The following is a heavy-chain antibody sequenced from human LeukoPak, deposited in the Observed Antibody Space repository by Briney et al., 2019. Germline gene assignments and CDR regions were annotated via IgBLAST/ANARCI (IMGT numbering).Heavy chain of an antibody. Sequence: GGSLRLSCAASGFAFSSHGMHWVRQAPGKGLEWVAVIWYDGSHKYCADSVKGRFTISRDNYKNTLYLQMNSLRAEDTAVYYCARESYGGEGPFDIWGQGTMVTVSS. CDR1: GFAFSSHG. V-gene: IGHV3-33*01. CDR3: ARESYGGEGPFDI. J-gene: IGHJ3*02. CDR2: IWYDGSHK. D-gene: IGHD4-23*01.